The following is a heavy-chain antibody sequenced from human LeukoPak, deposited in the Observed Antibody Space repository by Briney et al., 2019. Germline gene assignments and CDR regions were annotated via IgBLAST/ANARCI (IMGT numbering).Heavy chain of an antibody. V-gene: IGHV3-23*01. CDR2: ISGTGSST. J-gene: IGHJ5*02. D-gene: IGHD2-2*02. Sequence: SGGSLRLSCAASGFTFGNYAMNWVRQAPGKGLEWVSTISGTGSSTYYADSAKGRFTISRDNSKDTLFLQLNSLTAADTAMYFCAKASVAIPQYCNSWGQGTLVTASS. CDR3: AKASVAIPQYCNS. CDR1: GFTFGNYA.